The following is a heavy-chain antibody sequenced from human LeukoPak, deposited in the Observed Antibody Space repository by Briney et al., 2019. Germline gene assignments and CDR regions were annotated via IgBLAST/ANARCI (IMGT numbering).Heavy chain of an antibody. V-gene: IGHV3-23*01. D-gene: IGHD3-3*01. CDR2: ISGSGGST. Sequence: GGSLRLSCAASGFTFSSFAMSWVRQAPGKGLEWVSAISGSGGSTYYADSVKGRFTIPRDNSKNTLYLQMNSLRAKDTAVYYCAKDHPITIFALDYWGQGTLVTVSS. J-gene: IGHJ4*02. CDR3: AKDHPITIFALDY. CDR1: GFTFSSFA.